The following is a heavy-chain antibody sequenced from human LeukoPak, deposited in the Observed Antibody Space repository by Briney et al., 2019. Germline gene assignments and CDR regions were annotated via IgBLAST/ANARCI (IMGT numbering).Heavy chain of an antibody. CDR2: IYYSGST. CDR3: ARSLLLDWAFDI. V-gene: IGHV4-59*01. Sequence: PSETLSLTCTVSGGSISSYYWSWIRQPPGKGLKWIGYIYYSGSTNYNPSLKSRVTISVDTSKNQFSLKLSSVTAADTAVYYCARSLLLDWAFDIWGQGTMVTVSS. J-gene: IGHJ3*02. CDR1: GGSISSYY. D-gene: IGHD1-26*01.